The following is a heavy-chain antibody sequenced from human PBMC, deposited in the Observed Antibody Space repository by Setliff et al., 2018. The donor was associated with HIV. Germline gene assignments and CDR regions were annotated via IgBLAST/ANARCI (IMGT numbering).Heavy chain of an antibody. CDR2: IAYSGTTMY. V-gene: IGHV4-39*07. Sequence: SETLSLTCSVSGGSFIGSSFQSTWIRQTPGKGLEWIADIAYSGTTMYTTYNPSLESRVIISEDTSRDQFFLNLTSVTADDTGIYYFARGPPFAYWGQGLLVTVSS. CDR3: ARGPPFAY. J-gene: IGHJ4*02. CDR1: GGSFIGSSFQ.